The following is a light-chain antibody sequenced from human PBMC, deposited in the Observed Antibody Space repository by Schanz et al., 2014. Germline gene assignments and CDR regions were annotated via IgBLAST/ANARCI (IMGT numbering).Light chain of an antibody. V-gene: IGKV3-15*01. Sequence: EIVMTQSPATLSVSPGERATLSCRASQSVSSNLAWYQQKPGQAPRLLIYGASTRATGIPARFSGSGSGTEFTLTISRLEPEDFAVYYCQQYGSSLVYTFGQGTKLEI. CDR2: GAS. J-gene: IGKJ2*01. CDR1: QSVSSN. CDR3: QQYGSSLVYT.